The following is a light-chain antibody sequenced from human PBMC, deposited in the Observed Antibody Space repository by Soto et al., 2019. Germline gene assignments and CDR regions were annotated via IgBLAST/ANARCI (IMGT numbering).Light chain of an antibody. CDR1: SSDVGGYNY. V-gene: IGLV2-14*01. CDR3: CSDTTSNTRQIV. CDR2: DVS. J-gene: IGLJ1*01. Sequence: QSVLTQPASVSGSPGQSITISCTGTSSDVGGYNYVSWYQQQPGKAPKFMIYDVSNRPSGVSNRFSGSKSGNTASLTISVLQAEDAADYYCCSDTTSNTRQIVFGTGTKVTGL.